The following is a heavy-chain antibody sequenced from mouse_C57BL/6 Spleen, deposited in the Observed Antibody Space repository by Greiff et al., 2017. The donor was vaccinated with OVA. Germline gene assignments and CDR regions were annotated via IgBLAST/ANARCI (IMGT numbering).Heavy chain of an antibody. D-gene: IGHD2-4*01. J-gene: IGHJ4*01. V-gene: IGHV1-81*01. CDR1: GYTFTSYG. CDR2: IYPRSGNT. Sequence: VQLQQSGAELARPGASVKLSCKASGYTFTSYGISWVKQRTGQGLEWIGEIYPRSGNTYYNEKFKGKATLTADKSSSTGYMELRSLTSEDYAVYFCARDDYDVYYAMDYWGQGTSVTVAS. CDR3: ARDDYDVYYAMDY.